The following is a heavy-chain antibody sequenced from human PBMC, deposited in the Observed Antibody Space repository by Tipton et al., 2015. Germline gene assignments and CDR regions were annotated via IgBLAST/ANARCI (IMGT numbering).Heavy chain of an antibody. CDR1: GGSFSGYY. V-gene: IGHV4-34*01. CDR2: INHSGST. D-gene: IGHD3-3*01. CDR3: ARGLIGVAPWVH. Sequence: TLSLTCAVYGGSFSGYYWSWIRQPPGQGLEWIGEINHSGSTNYNPSLKSRVTMSVDTSKNQFSLNLSSVTAADTAVYYCARGLIGVAPWVHWGQGTLVTVSS. J-gene: IGHJ1*01.